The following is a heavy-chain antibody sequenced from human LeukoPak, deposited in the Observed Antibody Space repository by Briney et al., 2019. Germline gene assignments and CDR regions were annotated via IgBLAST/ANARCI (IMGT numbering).Heavy chain of an antibody. CDR1: GFTFDDYA. D-gene: IGHD2-2*01. Sequence: GRSLRLSCAASGFTFDDYAMHWVRQAPGKGLEWVSGISWNSGSIGYADSVKGRFTISRDNAKKSLYLQMNSLRAEDTAVYYCARAAVEGIVVVPASKPYYYYYYYMDVWGKGTTVTISS. CDR3: ARAAVEGIVVVPASKPYYYYYYYMDV. CDR2: ISWNSGSI. V-gene: IGHV3-9*01. J-gene: IGHJ6*03.